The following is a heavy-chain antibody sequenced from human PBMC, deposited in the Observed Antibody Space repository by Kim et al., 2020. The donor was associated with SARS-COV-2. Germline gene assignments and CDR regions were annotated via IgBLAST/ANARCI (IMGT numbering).Heavy chain of an antibody. CDR1: GGSISSYY. V-gene: IGHV4-59*13. CDR2: IYYSGST. CDR3: VRGFDY. D-gene: IGHD3-16*01. Sequence: SETLSLTCTVSGGSISSYYWSWIRQPPGKGLEWIGYIYYSGSTNYNPSLKSRVTISVDTSKNQFSLKLSSVTAADTAVYYCVRGFDYWGQGTLFTVSS. J-gene: IGHJ4*02.